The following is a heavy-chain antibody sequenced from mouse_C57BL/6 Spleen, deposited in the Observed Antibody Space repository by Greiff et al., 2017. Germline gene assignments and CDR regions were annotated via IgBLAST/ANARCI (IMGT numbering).Heavy chain of an antibody. V-gene: IGHV1-81*01. Sequence: QVHVKQSGAELARPGASVKLSCKASGYTFTSYGISWVKQRTGQGLEWIGEIYPRSGNTYYNEKFKGKATLTADKSSSTAYMELRSLTSEDSAVYFCAESTTVVDAMDYWGQGTSVTVSS. CDR3: AESTTVVDAMDY. D-gene: IGHD1-1*01. CDR2: IYPRSGNT. J-gene: IGHJ4*01. CDR1: GYTFTSYG.